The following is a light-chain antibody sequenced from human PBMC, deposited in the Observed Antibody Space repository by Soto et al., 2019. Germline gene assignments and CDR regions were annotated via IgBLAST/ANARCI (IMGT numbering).Light chain of an antibody. Sequence: QAVLTQPASVSGSPGQSITISCTGTSSDVGGYSYVSWYQQHPGKAPKLMIYEVSNRPSGVSNRFSGSKSGNTASLTISGLQAEDEADYYCSSYTSSSPWVFGGGTKLTVL. J-gene: IGLJ3*02. CDR2: EVS. CDR1: SSDVGGYSY. V-gene: IGLV2-14*01. CDR3: SSYTSSSPWV.